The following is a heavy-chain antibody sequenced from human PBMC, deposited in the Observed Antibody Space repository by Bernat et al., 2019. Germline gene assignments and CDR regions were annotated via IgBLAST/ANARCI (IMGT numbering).Heavy chain of an antibody. D-gene: IGHD6-19*01. J-gene: IGHJ5*02. CDR3: ARDWVAVAGPRRYNWFDP. Sequence: QVQLVESGGGVVQPGRSLRLSCAASGFTFSSYGMHWVRQAPGKGLEWVAVIWYDGSNKYYADSVKGRFTISRDNSKNTLYLQMNSLRAEDTAVYYCARDWVAVAGPRRYNWFDPWGQGTLVTVSS. CDR2: IWYDGSNK. CDR1: GFTFSSYG. V-gene: IGHV3-33*01.